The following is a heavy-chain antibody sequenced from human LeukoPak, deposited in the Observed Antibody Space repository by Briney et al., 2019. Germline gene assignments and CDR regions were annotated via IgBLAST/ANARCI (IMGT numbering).Heavy chain of an antibody. CDR1: GFTFSSHA. D-gene: IGHD3-9*01. CDR2: IKSKTDGGTS. V-gene: IGHV3-15*01. Sequence: GGSLRLSCVASGFTFSSHAMNWVRQAPGKGLEWVGRIKSKTDGGTSDYAAPVKGRLKNTLYLQMNSLKTEDTAVYYCTTDYDVLPLQDWGQGTLVTVSS. J-gene: IGHJ4*02. CDR3: TTDYDVLPLQD.